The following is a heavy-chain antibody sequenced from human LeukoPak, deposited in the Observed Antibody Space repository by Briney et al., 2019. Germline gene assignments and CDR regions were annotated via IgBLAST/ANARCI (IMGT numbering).Heavy chain of an antibody. CDR2: LNYSGSS. J-gene: IGHJ2*01. CDR1: GASISDYY. CDR3: ARTIRRGWFDL. D-gene: IGHD2-15*01. V-gene: IGHV4-59*01. Sequence: SETLSLTCNVSGASISDYYWSWVRQSPEKGLEWIACLNYSGSSHYNPSLRSRVAISGDASKNQFSLKLTSVTTADTAVYYCARTIRRGWFDLWGRGTLVTVSS.